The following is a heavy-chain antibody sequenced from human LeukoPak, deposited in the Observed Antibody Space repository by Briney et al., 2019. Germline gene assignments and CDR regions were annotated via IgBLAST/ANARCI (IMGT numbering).Heavy chain of an antibody. J-gene: IGHJ3*02. CDR3: ARREGPCGYSHQSQNRYAFDI. CDR2: IYYSGST. D-gene: IGHD5-18*01. V-gene: IGHV4-39*01. Sequence: SETLSLTCTVSGGSISSSSYYWGWIRQPPGKGLERIGSIYYSGSTYYNPSLKSRVTISVDTSKNQFSLKLSSVTAADTAVYYRARREGPCGYSHQSQNRYAFDIWGQGTMVTVSS. CDR1: GGSISSSSYY.